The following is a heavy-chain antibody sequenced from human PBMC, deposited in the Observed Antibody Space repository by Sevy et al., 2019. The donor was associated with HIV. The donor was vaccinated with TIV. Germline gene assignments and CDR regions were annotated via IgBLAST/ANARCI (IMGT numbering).Heavy chain of an antibody. D-gene: IGHD3-22*01. CDR1: GFTFGDYA. CDR2: IRSKDYGGAT. V-gene: IGHV3-49*03. Sequence: GGSLRLSCTGSGFTFGDYAMSWFRQAPGMGLEWVGFIRSKDYGGATEYAASVKGRFTISRDDSKSIADLQMNSLKTDDTAVYYCTRGYYYDSSGYFDYWGQGTLVTVSS. CDR3: TRGYYYDSSGYFDY. J-gene: IGHJ4*02.